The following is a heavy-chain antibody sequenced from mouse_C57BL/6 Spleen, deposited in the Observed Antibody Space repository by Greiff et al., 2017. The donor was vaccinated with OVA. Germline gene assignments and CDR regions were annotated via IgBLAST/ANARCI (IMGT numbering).Heavy chain of an antibody. J-gene: IGHJ4*01. CDR3: ARNSERYAMYY. CDR2: INPSDSET. Sequence: VQLQQPGAELVRPGSSVKLSCKASGYTFTSYWMHWVKQRPIQGLEWIGNINPSDSETHYNQKFKDKATLTVDKTSSTAYMQLSSLTSEDSAVYYCARNSERYAMYYWGQGTSVTVSS. CDR1: GYTFTSYW. V-gene: IGHV1-52*01.